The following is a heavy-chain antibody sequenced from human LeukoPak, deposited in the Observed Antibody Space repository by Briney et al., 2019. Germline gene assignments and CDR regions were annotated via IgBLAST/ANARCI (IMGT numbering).Heavy chain of an antibody. J-gene: IGHJ4*02. D-gene: IGHD3-22*01. CDR2: INPNSGGT. Sequence: ASVKVSCKASGYTFTSYYMHWVRQAPGQGLEWMGWINPNSGGTNYAQKFQGRVTMTRDTSISTAYMELSRLRSDDTAVYYCARGGGYYDSSGYYHPRYYFDYWGQGTLVTVSS. V-gene: IGHV1-2*02. CDR1: GYTFTSYY. CDR3: ARGGGYYDSSGYYHPRYYFDY.